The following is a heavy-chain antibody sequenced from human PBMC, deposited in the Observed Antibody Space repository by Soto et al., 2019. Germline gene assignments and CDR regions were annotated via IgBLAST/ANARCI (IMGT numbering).Heavy chain of an antibody. CDR3: ARHFQITNRVPCPFGP. D-gene: IGHD3-10*01. Sequence: SETLSLTCSVSGGSMTGSYWNWIRQPPGKTLEWIGYGYYSRRTSYNPSLMSRVTISVETAKNQFSLNLRSVTAADTAVYYGARHFQITNRVPCPFGPWGQGTLVTVSS. CDR1: GGSMTGSY. J-gene: IGHJ5*02. CDR2: GYYSRRT. V-gene: IGHV4-59*08.